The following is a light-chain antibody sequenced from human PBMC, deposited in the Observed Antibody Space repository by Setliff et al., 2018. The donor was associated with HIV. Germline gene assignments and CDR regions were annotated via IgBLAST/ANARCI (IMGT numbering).Light chain of an antibody. CDR2: DVT. CDR3: SSFRTSRKFV. Sequence: ALAQPASVSGSPGQSITISCTGTSSDVGLYNFVSWYQQHPGKVPKLIIYDVTNRPSGISHRFSGAKSGNTASLTISGLQADDEADYYCSSFRTSRKFVFGTGTKGTVL. J-gene: IGLJ1*01. V-gene: IGLV2-14*01. CDR1: SSDVGLYNF.